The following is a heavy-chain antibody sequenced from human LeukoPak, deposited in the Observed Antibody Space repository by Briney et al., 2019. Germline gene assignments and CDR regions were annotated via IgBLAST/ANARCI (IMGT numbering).Heavy chain of an antibody. CDR1: GYTFITYG. Sequence: ASVKVSCKTSGYTFITYGISWVRQAPGQGLEWMGWITAYNGNTKYAQKLQDRVTMTTDTSTSTAYMELRSLRSDDAAVYYCARVNYEILRGYYIPHSFDIWGQGTMVTVSS. D-gene: IGHD3-9*01. V-gene: IGHV1-18*01. CDR2: ITAYNGNT. CDR3: ARVNYEILRGYYIPHSFDI. J-gene: IGHJ3*02.